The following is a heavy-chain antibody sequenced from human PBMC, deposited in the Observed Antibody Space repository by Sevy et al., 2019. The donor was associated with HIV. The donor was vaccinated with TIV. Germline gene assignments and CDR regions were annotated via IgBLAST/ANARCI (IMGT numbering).Heavy chain of an antibody. CDR1: GFSFSDYT. J-gene: IGHJ4*02. V-gene: IGHV3-21*01. CDR2: MSSSITYT. CDR3: ARSPPYSSGWYGIDY. Sequence: GGSLRLSCEASGFSFSDYTMTWVRQAPGKGLEWVSSMSSSITYTYYADSLKGRFTISRDNAKNSLYLQMNSLRAEDTAVYYCARSPPYSSGWYGIDYWGQGTLVTVSS. D-gene: IGHD6-19*01.